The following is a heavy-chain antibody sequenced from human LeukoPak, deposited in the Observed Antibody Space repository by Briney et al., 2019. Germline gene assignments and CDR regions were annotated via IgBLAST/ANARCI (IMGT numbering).Heavy chain of an antibody. J-gene: IGHJ4*02. D-gene: IGHD1-26*01. V-gene: IGHV1-24*01. CDR1: GYTLTELS. Sequence: GASVKVSCKVSGYTLTELSMHWVRQAPGKGLEWMGGFDPEDGETIYAQKFQGRVTMTEDTSTDTAYMELSSLRSEDTAVYYCATAPPDGIVGAARKGYFDYWGQGTLVTVSS. CDR2: FDPEDGET. CDR3: ATAPPDGIVGAARKGYFDY.